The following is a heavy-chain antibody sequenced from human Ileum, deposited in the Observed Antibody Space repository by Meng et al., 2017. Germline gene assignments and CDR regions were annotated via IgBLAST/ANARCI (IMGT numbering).Heavy chain of an antibody. CDR1: GGSLNGDY. CDR3: ARGDIAARCQH. D-gene: IGHD6-6*01. CDR2: IHHSGSI. J-gene: IGHJ1*01. Sequence: QVHLQQWWAGPLKPSEPLSLTCGVYGGSLNGDYCTWIRQPPGEGLEWIGEIHHSGSITYNPSLESRVTISMDTSKKQFSLKLHSVTAADTAVYYCARGDIAARCQHWGQGTLVTVSS. V-gene: IGHV4-34*01.